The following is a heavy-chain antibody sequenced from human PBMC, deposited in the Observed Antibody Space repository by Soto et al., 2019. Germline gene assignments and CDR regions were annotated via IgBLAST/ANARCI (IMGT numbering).Heavy chain of an antibody. CDR2: IGNGGDI. CDR1: GFAFSSYA. CDR3: GTGTADSVFDS. Sequence: EVQLLESGGGLVQPGGSLRLSCASSGFAFSSYAFSWVRQAPGKGLDWVSSIGNGGDIYYADSVKGRFGIPTDNAKNTLSLPMIGLRAEDTAVYFCGTGTADSVFDSWGHGTMVTVSS. V-gene: IGHV3-23*01. D-gene: IGHD1-1*01. J-gene: IGHJ3*01.